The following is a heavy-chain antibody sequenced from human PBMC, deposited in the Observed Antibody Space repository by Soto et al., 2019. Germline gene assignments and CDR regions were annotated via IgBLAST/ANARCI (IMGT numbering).Heavy chain of an antibody. CDR1: GGTFSSYA. J-gene: IGHJ2*01. D-gene: IGHD4-17*01. V-gene: IGHV1-69*12. CDR3: ARDLDYGDYSWYFDL. Sequence: QVQLVQSGAEVKKPGSSVKVSCKASGGTFSSYAISWVRQAPGQGLEWMGGIIPIFGTANYAQKFQGRVTITADESTSTAYMELSSLRSDDTAVYYCARDLDYGDYSWYFDLWGRGTLVTVSS. CDR2: IIPIFGTA.